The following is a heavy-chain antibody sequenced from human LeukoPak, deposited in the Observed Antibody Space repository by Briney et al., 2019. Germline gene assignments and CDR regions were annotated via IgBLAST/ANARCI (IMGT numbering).Heavy chain of an antibody. Sequence: SETLSLTCAVSGYSISGGYYWGWIRQPPGKGLEWIGSIYHSGSTYYNPSLKSRVTISVDTSKNQFSLKLSFVTAADTAVYYCARGYSSANDWFDPWGQGTLVTVSS. J-gene: IGHJ5*02. CDR2: IYHSGST. CDR3: ARGYSSANDWFDP. CDR1: GYSISGGYY. V-gene: IGHV4-38-2*01. D-gene: IGHD6-19*01.